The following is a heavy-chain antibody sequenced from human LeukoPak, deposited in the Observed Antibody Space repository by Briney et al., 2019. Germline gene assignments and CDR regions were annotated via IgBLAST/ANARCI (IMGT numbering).Heavy chain of an antibody. CDR3: ARVPGSTGSY. V-gene: IGHV3-30*03. CDR1: GFTFSSYG. J-gene: IGHJ4*02. CDR2: ISYDGSNK. Sequence: PGGSLRLSCAASGFTFSSYGMHWVRQAPGKGLEWVAVISYDGSNKYYADSVKGRFTISRDNSKNTLYLQMNSLRAEDTAVYYCARVPGSTGSYWGQGTLVTVSS. D-gene: IGHD3-10*01.